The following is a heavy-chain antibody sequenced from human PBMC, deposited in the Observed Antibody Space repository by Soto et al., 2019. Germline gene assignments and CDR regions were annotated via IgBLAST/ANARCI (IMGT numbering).Heavy chain of an antibody. CDR3: ARHGRGVGARPLDY. CDR1: GFSLSNARMG. D-gene: IGHD1-26*01. V-gene: IGHV2-26*01. J-gene: IGHJ4*02. Sequence: QVTLKESGPVLVKPTETLTRTSTVSGFSLSNARMGVSWIHQPPGKALEWLAHIFSNDEKSYSTSLKSRLTTSKDTSKSQVVLTMTDMDPVDTATYCCARHGRGVGARPLDYWGQGTLVTVSS. CDR2: IFSNDEK.